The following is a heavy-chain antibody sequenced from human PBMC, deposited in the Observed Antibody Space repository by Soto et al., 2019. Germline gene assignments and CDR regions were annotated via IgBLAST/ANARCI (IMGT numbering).Heavy chain of an antibody. CDR1: GGSISSGDYY. D-gene: IGHD3-22*01. Sequence: SETLSLTCTVSGGSISSGDYYWSWIRQPPGKGLEWIGYIYYSGSTYYNPSLKSRVTISVDTSKNQFSLKLSSVTAADTAVYYCAREVQRVYDSSGYYWGPRHNWLDPWGQGTLVTVSS. J-gene: IGHJ5*02. V-gene: IGHV4-30-4*01. CDR2: IYYSGST. CDR3: AREVQRVYDSSGYYWGPRHNWLDP.